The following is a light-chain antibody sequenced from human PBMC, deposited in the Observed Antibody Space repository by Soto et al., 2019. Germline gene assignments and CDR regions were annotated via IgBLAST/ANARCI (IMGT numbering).Light chain of an antibody. J-gene: IGLJ1*01. CDR3: SSYTSSSLYV. V-gene: IGLV2-14*01. CDR2: DVS. CDR1: KNDIGVYDF. Sequence: HSVLTQPPSASGSPGQSVTISCTGTKNDIGVYDFVSWYQQLPGKAPKLIIYDVSDRPSGVSDRFSGSKSGSTASLTISGLQAEDEADYYCSSYTSSSLYVFGSGTKVTV.